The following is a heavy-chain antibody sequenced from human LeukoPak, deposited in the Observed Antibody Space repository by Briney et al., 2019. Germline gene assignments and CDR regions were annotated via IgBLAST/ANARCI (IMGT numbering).Heavy chain of an antibody. J-gene: IGHJ6*02. Sequence: SETLSLTCSVSGGSISSSSYYWGWIRQPPGKGLEWIGTIYYSGSTRYNPSLESRVTISVDTSKNQFSLNLSSVTAADTALYYCARERGHLDYSSGWSPGGLNYYGMDVWGQGTTVTVSS. CDR2: IYYSGST. CDR3: ARERGHLDYSSGWSPGGLNYYGMDV. CDR1: GGSISSSSYY. D-gene: IGHD6-19*01. V-gene: IGHV4-39*07.